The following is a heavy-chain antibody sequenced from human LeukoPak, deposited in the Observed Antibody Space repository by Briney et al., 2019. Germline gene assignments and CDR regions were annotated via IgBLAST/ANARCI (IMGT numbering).Heavy chain of an antibody. CDR2: ISWNGGSR. V-gene: IGHV3-20*04. CDR1: GFTVSSNY. CDR3: ARDSYSYYYESGAYYDGSEY. D-gene: IGHD3-22*01. Sequence: PGGSLRLSCAASGFTVSSNYMSWVRQAPGKGLEWVSGISWNGGSRGYADSVKGRFTISRDNAKNSLYLQMNSLRTEDTAFYYCARDSYSYYYESGAYYDGSEYWGQGTLVTVSS. J-gene: IGHJ4*02.